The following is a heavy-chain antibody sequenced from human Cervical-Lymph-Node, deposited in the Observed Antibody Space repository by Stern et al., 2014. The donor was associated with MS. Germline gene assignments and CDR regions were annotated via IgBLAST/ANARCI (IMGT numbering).Heavy chain of an antibody. CDR2: TIPIFGKA. V-gene: IGHV1-69*01. J-gene: IGHJ4*02. D-gene: IGHD2/OR15-2a*01. CDR1: GGTFSNHV. CDR3: ARAAYSTSSYNY. Sequence: VQLVESGAEVKKPGSSVKVSCKASGGTFSNHVISWVRQAPGQGLEWMGGTIPIFGKAIYAQKFHGRVTITADESTRAAYMELSSLRSEDTAVYYCARAAYSTSSYNYWGQGTLVTVSA.